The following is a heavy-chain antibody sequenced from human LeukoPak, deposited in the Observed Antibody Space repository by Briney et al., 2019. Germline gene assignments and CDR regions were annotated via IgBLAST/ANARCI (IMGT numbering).Heavy chain of an antibody. CDR2: INPNSGGT. CDR1: GYTFTGYY. V-gene: IGHV1-2*02. CDR3: ASSPGTMIVALDY. D-gene: IGHD3-22*01. Sequence: GAAVTVSGKASGYTFTGYYMHWVRQAPGQGLEWMGWINPNSGGTNYAQKFQGRVTMTRDTSISTAYMGLSRLRSDDTAVYYCASSPGTMIVALDYWGQGTRVSVSS. J-gene: IGHJ4*02.